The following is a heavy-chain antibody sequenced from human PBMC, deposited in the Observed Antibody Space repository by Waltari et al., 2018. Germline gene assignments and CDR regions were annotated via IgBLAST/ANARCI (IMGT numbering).Heavy chain of an antibody. Sequence: EVQMVESGGGLIQPGGSWSLFCAVSGVTRCSIYMTWVRQAPGKGLEWVSGIFWNSGGTGYADSAKGRFTVSRDNAKNSVYLQMNSLRPEDTAIYYCTQDISPGGADVWGQGTTVTVSS. D-gene: IGHD1-26*01. V-gene: IGHV3-9*01. CDR1: GVTRCSIY. J-gene: IGHJ6*02. CDR2: IFWNSGGT. CDR3: TQDISPGGADV.